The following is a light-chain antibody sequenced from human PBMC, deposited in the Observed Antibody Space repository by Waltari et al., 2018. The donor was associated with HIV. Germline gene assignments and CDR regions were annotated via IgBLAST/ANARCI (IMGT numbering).Light chain of an antibody. CDR3: QQYLTYPYT. V-gene: IGKV1-5*03. Sequence: DIQMTQSPSTLSASVGDRVTIPCRASQSISTWVAWYQQKPGKVPKLLIYKASSLESGVPSRFSGSGSRTEFTLTISSLQPDDFATYYCQQYLTYPYTFGQGTKLEIK. J-gene: IGKJ2*01. CDR2: KAS. CDR1: QSISTW.